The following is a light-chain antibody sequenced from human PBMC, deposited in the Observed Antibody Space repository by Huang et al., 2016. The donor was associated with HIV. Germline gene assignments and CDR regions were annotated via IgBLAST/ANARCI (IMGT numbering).Light chain of an antibody. Sequence: DIQMTQSPSSLSASVGDRVTITCRASQSISSHLNWYQHKAGKAPKLLIYAASSLQSGVPSRFSGSGSGTDFTLTISSLQPEDFATYFCQQSYRSYTFGQGTKLEIK. V-gene: IGKV1-39*01. CDR1: QSISSH. CDR3: QQSYRSYT. J-gene: IGKJ2*01. CDR2: AAS.